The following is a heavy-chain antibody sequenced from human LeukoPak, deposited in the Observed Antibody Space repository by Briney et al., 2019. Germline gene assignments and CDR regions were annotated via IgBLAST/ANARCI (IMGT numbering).Heavy chain of an antibody. CDR2: IYYRRAA. Sequence: SETLSLTCIVSGGSISSGSYYWGWIRQPPGKGLEWIVNIYYRRAAYYNPSLESRASISVDASKNYFSLNLKSVTAADTAVYFCASHWTLKSCLWSRAALVTISS. V-gene: IGHV4-39*02. CDR3: ASHWTLKSCL. CDR1: GGSISSGSYY. D-gene: IGHD3/OR15-3a*01. J-gene: IGHJ4*02.